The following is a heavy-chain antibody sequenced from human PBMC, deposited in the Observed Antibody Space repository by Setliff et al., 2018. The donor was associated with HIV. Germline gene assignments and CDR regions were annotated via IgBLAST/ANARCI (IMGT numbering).Heavy chain of an antibody. CDR3: ARLASGGWPLEVSDI. J-gene: IGHJ3*02. D-gene: IGHD2-15*01. Sequence: ASVKVSCKASGYTFTHYAISWVRQAPGQGLEYLGWISAYNGNTNYAQKVQGRITMTTDASTSTVDMELRSLTSDDTAVYYCARLASGGWPLEVSDIWGQGTMVTVSS. V-gene: IGHV1-18*01. CDR1: GYTFTHYA. CDR2: ISAYNGNT.